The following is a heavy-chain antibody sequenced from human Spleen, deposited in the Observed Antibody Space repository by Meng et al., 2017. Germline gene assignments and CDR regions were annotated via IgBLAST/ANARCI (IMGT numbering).Heavy chain of an antibody. J-gene: IGHJ4*02. CDR2: IYYSGST. Sequence: QVTWQESGPGLVRPSGTLSPTCTVSGGSVSSGSYYWSWIRQPPGKGLEWIGYIYYSGSTNYNPSLKSRVTISVDTSKNQFSLKLSSVTAADTAVYYCARADDQVGAILSRPFDYWGQGTLVTVSS. V-gene: IGHV4-61*01. CDR3: ARADDQVGAILSRPFDY. D-gene: IGHD1-26*01. CDR1: GGSVSSGSYY.